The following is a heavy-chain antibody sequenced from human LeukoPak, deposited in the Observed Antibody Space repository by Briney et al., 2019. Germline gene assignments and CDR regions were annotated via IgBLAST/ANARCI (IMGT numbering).Heavy chain of an antibody. J-gene: IGHJ3*02. V-gene: IGHV3-23*01. CDR2: ISPTAGTT. CDR3: AKRTGLDAFDI. Sequence: GGSLRLSCAASGFTFSNYAMSWVRQAPGKGLEWVSHISPTAGTTYYANSVKGRFTISRENSKSTLYLQMNSLRAEDTAVYYCAKRTGLDAFDIWGQGTMVIVSS. CDR1: GFTFSNYA.